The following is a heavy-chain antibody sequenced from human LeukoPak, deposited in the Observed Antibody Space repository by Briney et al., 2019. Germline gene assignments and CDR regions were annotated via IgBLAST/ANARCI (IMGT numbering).Heavy chain of an antibody. J-gene: IGHJ6*02. Sequence: GGSLRLSCAASGFTFSSYAMSWVRQAPGKGLEWVSAISGSGGSTYYADSVKGRFTISRDNSKNTLYLQMNSLRAEDTVAYYCARGGILYGMDVWGQGTTVTVSS. D-gene: IGHD6-13*01. CDR1: GFTFSSYA. CDR2: ISGSGGST. V-gene: IGHV3-23*01. CDR3: ARGGILYGMDV.